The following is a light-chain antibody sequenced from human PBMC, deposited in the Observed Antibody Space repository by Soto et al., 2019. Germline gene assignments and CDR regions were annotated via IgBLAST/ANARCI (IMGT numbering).Light chain of an antibody. V-gene: IGKV3-20*01. J-gene: IGKJ5*01. Sequence: EIVLTHSPGTLSLSPCERATLSCRASQTVNSDYLTWCQQKPGQAPRLLIYAASSGATGIPDRFSGSGSETDFTLTINRLDPEDFAVYYCQCYGNSRITFGQGTRLEI. CDR3: QCYGNSRIT. CDR1: QTVNSDY. CDR2: AAS.